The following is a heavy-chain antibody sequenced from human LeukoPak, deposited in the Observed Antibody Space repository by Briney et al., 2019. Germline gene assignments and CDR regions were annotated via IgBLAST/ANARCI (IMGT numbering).Heavy chain of an antibody. CDR2: IYHSGST. V-gene: IGHV4-39*07. Sequence: SETLSLTCTVSGGSISSDPYYWNWTRQPAGTGLEWIGSIYHSGSTYYNPSLKSRVTISVDTSKNQFSLQLNSVTPEDTAVYYCARASLTGLHAFDIWGQGTMVTVSS. CDR3: ARASLTGLHAFDI. J-gene: IGHJ3*02. CDR1: GGSISSDPYY. D-gene: IGHD2-8*02.